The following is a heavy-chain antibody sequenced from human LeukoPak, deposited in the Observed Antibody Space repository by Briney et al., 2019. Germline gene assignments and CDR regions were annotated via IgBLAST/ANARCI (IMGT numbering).Heavy chain of an antibody. D-gene: IGHD3-16*02. J-gene: IGHJ6*02. CDR3: ARDPELIGPYDYVWGSYRRAPSNYGMDV. Sequence: PGGSLRLSCAASGFTFSSYSMNWVRQAPGKGLEWVSYISSSSSTIYYADSVKGRFTISRDNAKNSLYLQMNSLRDEDTAVYYCARDPELIGPYDYVWGSYRRAPSNYGMDVWGQGTTVTVSS. CDR2: ISSSSSTI. V-gene: IGHV3-48*02. CDR1: GFTFSSYS.